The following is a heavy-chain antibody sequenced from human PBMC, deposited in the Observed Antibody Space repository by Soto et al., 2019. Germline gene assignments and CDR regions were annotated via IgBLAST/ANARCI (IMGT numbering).Heavy chain of an antibody. CDR2: IYHSGST. D-gene: IGHD5-18*01. Sequence: SETLSLTCAVSGYSISSGYYWGWIRQPPGKGLEWSGSIYHSGSTYYNPSLKSRVTISVDTSKNQFSLKLSSVTAADTAVYYCARDTLDTAMGYYYYYGMDVWGQGTTVTVSS. J-gene: IGHJ6*02. CDR1: GYSISSGYY. V-gene: IGHV4-38-2*02. CDR3: ARDTLDTAMGYYYYYGMDV.